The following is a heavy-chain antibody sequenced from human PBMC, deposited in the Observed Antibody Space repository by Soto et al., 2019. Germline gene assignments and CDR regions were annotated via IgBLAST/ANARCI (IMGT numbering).Heavy chain of an antibody. V-gene: IGHV4-31*03. CDR2: IYYSGST. Sequence: SETLSLTFTVSGDSVSSGGYYWSWIRQHPGKGLEWIGYIYYSGSTYYNPSLKSRVTISVDTSKNQFSLKLSSVTAADTAVYYCARNDKVYAHQFDYWGQGTLVTVSS. CDR3: ARNDKVYAHQFDY. D-gene: IGHD2-8*01. J-gene: IGHJ4*02. CDR1: GDSVSSGGYY.